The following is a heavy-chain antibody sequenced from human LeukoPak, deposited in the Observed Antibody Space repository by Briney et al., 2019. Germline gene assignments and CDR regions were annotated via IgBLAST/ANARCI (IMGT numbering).Heavy chain of an antibody. CDR3: ARRAPLRWYDY. J-gene: IGHJ4*02. Sequence: SETLSLTCTVSGGSISSGSYYWGWIRQPPGKGLEWIGSIYYSGSTYYNPSLEGRVTISVDTSKNQFSLKLTSVTAADTAVYYCARRAPLRWYDYWGQGTLVTVSS. CDR2: IYYSGST. D-gene: IGHD4-23*01. CDR1: GGSISSGSYY. V-gene: IGHV4-39*01.